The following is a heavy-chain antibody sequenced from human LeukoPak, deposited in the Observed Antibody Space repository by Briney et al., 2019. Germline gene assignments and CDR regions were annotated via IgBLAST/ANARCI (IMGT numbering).Heavy chain of an antibody. Sequence: SKTLSLTCTVSGGSINNYHWNWIRQPAGKGLEWIGHIYTSGSTDYNPSLKSRVTISQDKSKDQFSLELTSLTAADTAAYYCARALGSSSNRWGQGTLVTVSS. CDR2: IYTSGST. CDR3: ARALGSSSNR. D-gene: IGHD6-13*01. J-gene: IGHJ4*02. V-gene: IGHV4-4*07. CDR1: GGSINNYH.